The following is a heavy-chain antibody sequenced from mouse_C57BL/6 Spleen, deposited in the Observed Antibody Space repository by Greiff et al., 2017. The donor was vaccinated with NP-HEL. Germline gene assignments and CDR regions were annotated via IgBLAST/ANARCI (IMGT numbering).Heavy chain of an antibody. V-gene: IGHV1-82*01. CDR1: GYAFSSSW. D-gene: IGHD1-1*01. CDR2: IYPGDGDT. CDR3: AREETTVGDCYFDV. Sequence: VQLHQSGPELVKPGASVKISCKASGYAFSSSWMNWVKQRPGKGLEWIGRIYPGDGDTNYNGKFKGKATLTADKSSSTAYMQLSSLTSEDSAVYFCAREETTVGDCYFDVWGTGTTVTVSS. J-gene: IGHJ1*03.